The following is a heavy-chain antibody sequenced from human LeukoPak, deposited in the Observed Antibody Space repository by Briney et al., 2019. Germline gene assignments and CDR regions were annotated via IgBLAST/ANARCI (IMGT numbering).Heavy chain of an antibody. CDR3: ARGIVAPTYYYTMDV. Sequence: SGPTLVNPTQTLTLTCSFSGFSLNTIGMCVSWIRQPPGKAPEWLARIDWADDKDYSTSLRTRLTISKDTTENRVVLTMTNMDPVDTGTYYCARGIVAPTYYYTMDVWGPGTTVTVSS. V-gene: IGHV2-70*11. CDR1: GFSLNTIGMC. D-gene: IGHD1-26*01. J-gene: IGHJ6*02. CDR2: IDWADDK.